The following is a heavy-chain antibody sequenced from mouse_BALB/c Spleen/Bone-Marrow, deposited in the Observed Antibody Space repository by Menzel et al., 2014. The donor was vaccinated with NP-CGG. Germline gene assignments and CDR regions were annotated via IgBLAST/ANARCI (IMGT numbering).Heavy chain of an antibody. CDR1: GYTFTSYW. V-gene: IGHV1S81*02. D-gene: IGHD1-2*01. Sequence: VQLQQSGAELVKPGASVKLSCKASGYTFTSYWMHWVKQRPGQGLEWIGEINPSNGRTNYNEKFKSKATLTVDKSSSTAYWQLRSLTSGASAVYSCANPYYGPSLDSGGQGTPLTFPS. J-gene: IGHJ2*01. CDR3: ANPYYGPSLDS. CDR2: INPSNGRT.